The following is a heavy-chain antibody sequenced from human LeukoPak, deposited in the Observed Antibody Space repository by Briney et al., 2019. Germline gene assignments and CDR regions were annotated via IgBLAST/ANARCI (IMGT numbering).Heavy chain of an antibody. Sequence: PGGSLRLSCAASGFTFSSYNMNWVRQAPGKGLEWVSSISSSSSYIFYADSVKGRFTISRDNAKNSLYLQMNSLRAEDTAVYYCARDIDYYGSGSCFDYWGQGTLVTVSS. D-gene: IGHD3-10*01. CDR3: ARDIDYYGSGSCFDY. CDR2: ISSSSSYI. V-gene: IGHV3-21*01. CDR1: GFTFSSYN. J-gene: IGHJ4*02.